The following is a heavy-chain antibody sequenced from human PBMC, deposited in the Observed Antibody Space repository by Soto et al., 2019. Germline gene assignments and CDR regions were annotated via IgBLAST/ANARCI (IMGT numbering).Heavy chain of an antibody. CDR3: AREVQVHTPAFVY. J-gene: IGHJ4*02. V-gene: IGHV1-69*19. D-gene: IGHD3-10*01. Sequence: QVQLVQSGAELKKPGSSVKLSCQSSGGTFNTYAMNWVRQAPVQGPAWMGDISPMFGEANYAPKFQGRVTITADEATRTSYVEFGSLTSEDTAIYFCAREVQVHTPAFVYWGQGTLVTVSS. CDR2: ISPMFGEA. CDR1: GGTFNTYA.